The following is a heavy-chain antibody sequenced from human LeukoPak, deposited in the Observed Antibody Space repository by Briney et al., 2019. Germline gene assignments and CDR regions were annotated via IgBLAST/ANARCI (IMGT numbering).Heavy chain of an antibody. J-gene: IGHJ4*02. CDR2: IYHSGST. D-gene: IGHD3-3*01. V-gene: IGHV4-38-2*01. CDR3: ASDKRYYDFWSGYPWYFDY. CDR1: GYSISSGYY. Sequence: PSETLSLTCAVSGYSISSGYYWGWIRQPPGKGLELIGRIYHSGSTYYNPSLKSRVTISVDTSKNQFSLKLSSVTAADTAVYYCASDKRYYDFWSGYPWYFDYWGQGTLVTVSS.